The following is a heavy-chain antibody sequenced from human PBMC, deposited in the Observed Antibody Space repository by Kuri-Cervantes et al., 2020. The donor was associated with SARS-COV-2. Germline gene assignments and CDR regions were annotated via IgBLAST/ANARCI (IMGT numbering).Heavy chain of an antibody. CDR1: GYTLTELS. D-gene: IGHD2-2*01. CDR3: ATDAGSRVSTWGNGFDI. Sequence: ASVKVSCKVSGYTLTELSMHWVRQAPGQGLEWMGGFVPEDGETIYAQKFQGRVTMTEDTSTDTAYMELSSLRSEDTAVYYCATDAGSRVSTWGNGFDIWGQGTMVTVSS. V-gene: IGHV1-24*01. CDR2: FVPEDGET. J-gene: IGHJ3*02.